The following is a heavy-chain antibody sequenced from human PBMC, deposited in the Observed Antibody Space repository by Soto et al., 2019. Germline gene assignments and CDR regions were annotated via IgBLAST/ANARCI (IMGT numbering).Heavy chain of an antibody. J-gene: IGHJ6*02. CDR1: GGTFSIYA. V-gene: IGHV1-69*06. Sequence: QVHLVQSGAEMKKPGSSVKVSCKASGGTFSIYAISWVRQAPGQGLEWMGGIIPIFGAANYAQKFQGRVTITADKSTSTAYMELSSLRSEATAVYYCARVPSSSSWSDYYYSGMDVWGQGTTVTVSS. CDR2: IIPIFGAA. CDR3: ARVPSSSSWSDYYYSGMDV. D-gene: IGHD6-13*01.